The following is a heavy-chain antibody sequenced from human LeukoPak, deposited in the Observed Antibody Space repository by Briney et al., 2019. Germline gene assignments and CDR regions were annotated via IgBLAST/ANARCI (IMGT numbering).Heavy chain of an antibody. CDR3: ARLTWTSAPKKYYFDY. V-gene: IGHV4-4*02. J-gene: IGHJ4*02. CDR2: IYHSGST. CDR1: GGSISSINW. Sequence: SETLSLTCAVSGGSISSINWWSWVRQPPGNGLGWIGEIYHSGSTNYNPSLKSRVTISVDKSKNQFSLKLSSVTAADTAVYYCARLTWTSAPKKYYFDYWGQGTLVTVSS. D-gene: IGHD3-16*01.